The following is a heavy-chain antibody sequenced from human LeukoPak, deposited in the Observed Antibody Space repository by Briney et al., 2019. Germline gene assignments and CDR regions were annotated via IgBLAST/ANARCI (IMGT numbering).Heavy chain of an antibody. V-gene: IGHV1-69*04. J-gene: IGHJ6*02. CDR2: IIPILGIA. CDR1: GYTFSSYA. Sequence: SVKVSCKASGYTFSSYAISWVRQAPGQGLEWMGRIIPILGIANYAQKFQGRVTITADKSTSTAYMELSSLRSEDTAVYYCARGMGSSTSWPYYYYYCGMDVWGQGTTVTVSS. CDR3: ARGMGSSTSWPYYYYYCGMDV. D-gene: IGHD2-2*01.